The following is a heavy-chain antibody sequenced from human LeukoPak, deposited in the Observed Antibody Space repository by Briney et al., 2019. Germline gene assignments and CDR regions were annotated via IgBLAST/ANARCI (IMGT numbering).Heavy chain of an antibody. CDR1: GGSISSSSYY. Sequence: NPSETLSLTCTVSGGSISSSSYYWGWIRQPPGKGLEWIGSIYYRGITYYNPSLKSRVTISVDTSKNQFSLKLSSVTAADTAVYYCARVVYDSSTYPKSYFDFWGQGTLVTVSS. V-gene: IGHV4-39*07. D-gene: IGHD3-22*01. J-gene: IGHJ4*02. CDR3: ARVVYDSSTYPKSYFDF. CDR2: IYYRGIT.